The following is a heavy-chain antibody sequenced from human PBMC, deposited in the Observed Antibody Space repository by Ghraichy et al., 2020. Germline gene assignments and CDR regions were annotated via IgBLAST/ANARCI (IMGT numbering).Heavy chain of an antibody. CDR2: ISGSGGST. CDR1: GFTFSSYA. J-gene: IGHJ4*02. Sequence: LSLTCAASGFTFSSYAMSWVRQAPGKGLEWVSAISGSGGSTYYADSVKGRFTISRDNSKNTLYLQMNSLRAEDTAVYYCAKAPGSGGDYWGQGTLVTAFS. D-gene: IGHD2-15*01. V-gene: IGHV3-23*01. CDR3: AKAPGSGGDY.